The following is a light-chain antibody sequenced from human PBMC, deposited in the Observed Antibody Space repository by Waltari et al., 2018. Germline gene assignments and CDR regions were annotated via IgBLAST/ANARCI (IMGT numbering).Light chain of an antibody. CDR2: DVN. Sequence: QSALTQPASVSGSPGQSITISCTGSSSDVGGDDSVSWYEDHPGQAPKVIIYDVNKRPSGVSDRFSGSKSCKTASLTLPGLQAEDEATFYCSSQSTKNGVIFGGGTKVTVL. V-gene: IGLV2-14*03. J-gene: IGLJ2*01. CDR3: SSQSTKNGVI. CDR1: SSDVGGDDS.